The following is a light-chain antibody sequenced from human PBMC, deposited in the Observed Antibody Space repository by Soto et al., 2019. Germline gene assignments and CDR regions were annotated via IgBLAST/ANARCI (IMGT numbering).Light chain of an antibody. CDR2: AAF. Sequence: DIQMTQSPSSLSASVGDRVTITCQASGDISTYLNWYQQTPGKAPKLLISAAFKLKRGVPARFSRTGSGTDFTFTISGLQPEDIATYYCQQYDTRPYTFGPGTKLEIQ. J-gene: IGKJ2*01. CDR1: GDISTY. CDR3: QQYDTRPYT. V-gene: IGKV1-33*01.